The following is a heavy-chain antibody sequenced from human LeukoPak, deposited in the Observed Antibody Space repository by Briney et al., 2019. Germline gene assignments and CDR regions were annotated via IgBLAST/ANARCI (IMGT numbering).Heavy chain of an antibody. CDR1: GFTFSSYW. D-gene: IGHD6-19*01. J-gene: IGHJ4*02. CDR3: ARETGIPVAGLNPCYFDY. CDR2: IKQDGSEK. V-gene: IGHV3-7*01. Sequence: GGSLRLFCAASGFTFSSYWMSWVRQAPGKGLEWVANIKQDGSEKYYVDSVKGRFTMSRDNARNSSYLQMNSLRVEDTAVYYCARETGIPVAGLNPCYFDYWGQGTLVTVSS.